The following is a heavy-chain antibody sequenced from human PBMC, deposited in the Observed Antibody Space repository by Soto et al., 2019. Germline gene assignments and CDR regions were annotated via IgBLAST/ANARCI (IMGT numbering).Heavy chain of an antibody. CDR3: DRVVVVAATPSWFDP. J-gene: IGHJ5*02. V-gene: IGHV4-30-4*01. CDR1: GVSISSGAYF. D-gene: IGHD2-15*01. Sequence: RLCRTGPVSGVSISSGAYFWSWIRQSPGKGLEWIGYIHYTGSTYYNPSLKSRVTLSVDTSKDQFSLKLTSVTAADTAVYYCDRVVVVAATPSWFDPWGQGTLVTVSS. CDR2: IHYTGST.